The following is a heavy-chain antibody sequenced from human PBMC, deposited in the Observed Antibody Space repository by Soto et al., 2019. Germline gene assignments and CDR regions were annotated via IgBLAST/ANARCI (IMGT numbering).Heavy chain of an antibody. CDR3: ARHHPLVAAAGTYDY. J-gene: IGHJ4*02. CDR1: GGSISSYY. Sequence: SETLSLTCTVSGGSISSYYWSWIRQPPGKGLEWIGYIYYSGSTNYNPSLKSRVTISVDTSKNQFSLKLSSVTAADTAVYYCARHHPLVAAAGTYDYWSQVTLVTVSS. V-gene: IGHV4-59*08. D-gene: IGHD6-13*01. CDR2: IYYSGST.